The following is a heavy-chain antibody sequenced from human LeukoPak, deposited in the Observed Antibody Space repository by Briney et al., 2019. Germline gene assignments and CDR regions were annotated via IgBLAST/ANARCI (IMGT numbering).Heavy chain of an antibody. Sequence: GGSLRLSCAASGFTFSNYGMRWVRQAPGKGLVWVSRINSEGSTMSYADSVKGRFTISRDNAKNTLFLQMNSLRAEDTAVYYCAGISSDSISYYDHWGQGTLVTVSS. J-gene: IGHJ4*02. CDR3: AGISSDSISYYDH. V-gene: IGHV3-74*01. CDR2: INSEGSTM. CDR1: GFTFSNYG. D-gene: IGHD3-22*01.